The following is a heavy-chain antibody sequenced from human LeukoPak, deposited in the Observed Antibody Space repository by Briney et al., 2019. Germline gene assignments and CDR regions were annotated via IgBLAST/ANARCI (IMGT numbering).Heavy chain of an antibody. CDR2: ISYDGSNK. J-gene: IGHJ3*02. CDR1: GFTFSSYA. D-gene: IGHD3-3*01. CDR3: ASDSTYYDFWSGSPGAFDI. V-gene: IGHV3-30*14. Sequence: GGSLRLSRAASGFTFSSYAMHWVRQAPGKGLEWVAVISYDGSNKYYADSVKGRFTVSRDNSKNTVYLQMDSLRVEDTAVYYCASDSTYYDFWSGSPGAFDIWGQGTMVTVSS.